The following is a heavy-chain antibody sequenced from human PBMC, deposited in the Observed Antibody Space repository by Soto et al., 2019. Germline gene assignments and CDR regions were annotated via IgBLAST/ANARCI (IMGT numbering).Heavy chain of an antibody. CDR2: IYYSGST. J-gene: IGHJ3*02. V-gene: IGHV4-59*12. CDR3: AREGYGGKADALDI. CDR1: GGSISSYY. Sequence: SETLSLTCTVSGGSISSYYWSWIRQPPGKGLEWIGYIYYSGSTNYNPSLKSRVTISVDTSKNQFSLKLSSVTAADTAVYYCAREGYGGKADALDIGAQGTMVT. D-gene: IGHD4-17*01.